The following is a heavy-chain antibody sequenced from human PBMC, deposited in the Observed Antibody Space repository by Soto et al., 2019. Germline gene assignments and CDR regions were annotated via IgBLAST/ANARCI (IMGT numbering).Heavy chain of an antibody. J-gene: IGHJ4*02. Sequence: AAVKVSCKACGCTFTTYGINWVRQAPGQGLEWMGWISGYSTNTNYAQKFQGRVTMTTDISTTTVYMELRSLRSDDTGVYYCARAPPYYYESSGLGPSDYWGQGTLVTVSS. CDR2: ISGYSTNT. CDR1: GCTFTTYG. D-gene: IGHD3-22*01. V-gene: IGHV1-18*01. CDR3: ARAPPYYYESSGLGPSDY.